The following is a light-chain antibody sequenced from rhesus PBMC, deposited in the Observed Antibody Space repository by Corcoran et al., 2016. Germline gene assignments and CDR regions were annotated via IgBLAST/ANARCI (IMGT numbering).Light chain of an antibody. CDR2: GAA. CDR3: QQRHSRPLT. Sequence: DIQMTQSPSSLSASVGDRVTITCRASQTISSYLAWYQQRPGKVPKLLIYGAARLESGVPSRFVGSGSGTDFTLPISSLQPEDFATSDCQQRHSRPLTFGGGTKVDIK. CDR1: QTISSY. J-gene: IGKJ4*01. V-gene: IGKV1-44*02.